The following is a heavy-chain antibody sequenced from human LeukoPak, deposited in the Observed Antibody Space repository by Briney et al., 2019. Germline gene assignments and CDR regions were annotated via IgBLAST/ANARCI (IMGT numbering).Heavy chain of an antibody. D-gene: IGHD2-2*02. CDR1: GGTFSSYA. CDR3: ARGPPPSGYCSSTSCYKLYFQH. V-gene: IGHV1-69*13. J-gene: IGHJ1*01. CDR2: IIPIFGTA. Sequence: GASVEVSCKASGGTFSSYAISWVRQAPGQGLEWMGGIIPIFGTANYAQKFQGRVTITADESTSTAYMELSSLRSEDTAVYYCARGPPPSGYCSSTSCYKLYFQHWGQGTLVTVSS.